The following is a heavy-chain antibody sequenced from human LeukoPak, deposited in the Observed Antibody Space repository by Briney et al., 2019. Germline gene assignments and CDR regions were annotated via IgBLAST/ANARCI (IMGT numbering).Heavy chain of an antibody. D-gene: IGHD2-2*01. V-gene: IGHV3-48*03. CDR1: GFTFSCYD. J-gene: IGHJ4*02. Sequence: GGSLRLSCAASGFTFSCYDMNWVRQAPGQGLEWVSHISNSAIYYADSVKGRFTISRDNTKNSLYLQLNSLRAEDAAVYYCARRYCSSASCLFDYWGQGTLVTVSS. CDR2: ISNSAI. CDR3: ARRYCSSASCLFDY.